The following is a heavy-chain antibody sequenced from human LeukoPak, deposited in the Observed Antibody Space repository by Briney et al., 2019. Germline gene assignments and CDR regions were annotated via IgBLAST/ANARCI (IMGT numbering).Heavy chain of an antibody. V-gene: IGHV4-59*08. CDR2: IHYSGST. CDR3: ARRVSGSYPDYFDY. D-gene: IGHD1-26*01. J-gene: IGHJ4*02. CDR1: TGPSISYY. Sequence: SETMSRTWTIETGPSISYYWNWIGQPPAKALDPIRYIHYSGSTNYNPSLRSRATVSLDMSKNQVSLKLSSVTAADTAVYYCARRVSGSYPDYFDYWDQGTLVTVSS.